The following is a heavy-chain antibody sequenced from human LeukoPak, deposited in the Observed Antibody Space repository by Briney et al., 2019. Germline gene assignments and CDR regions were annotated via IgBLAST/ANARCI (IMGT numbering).Heavy chain of an antibody. D-gene: IGHD3-3*01. CDR2: ISYDGSNK. V-gene: IGHV3-30*18. CDR1: GFTFSSYG. J-gene: IGHJ4*02. CDR3: AKVNGFWSGFDY. Sequence: PGRSLRLSCAASGFTFSSYGMHWVRQAPGKGLEWVAVISYDGSNKYYADSVKGRFTISRDNSKNTLYLQMNSLRAEDTAVYYCAKVNGFWSGFDYWGQGTLVTVSS.